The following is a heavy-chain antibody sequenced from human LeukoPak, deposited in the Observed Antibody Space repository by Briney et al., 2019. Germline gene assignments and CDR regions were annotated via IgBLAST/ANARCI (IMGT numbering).Heavy chain of an antibody. CDR3: ARGSTYYDFWSGSKGYYYYYMDV. CDR2: ISAYNGNT. CDR1: GYTFTSYG. V-gene: IGHV1-18*03. Sequence: ASVKVSCKASGYTFTSYGISWVRQAPGQGLEWMGWISAYNGNTNYAQKLQGRVTMTTDTSTSTAYMELRSLRSDGMAVYYCARGSTYYDFWSGSKGYYYYYMDVWGKGTTVTVSS. J-gene: IGHJ6*03. D-gene: IGHD3-3*01.